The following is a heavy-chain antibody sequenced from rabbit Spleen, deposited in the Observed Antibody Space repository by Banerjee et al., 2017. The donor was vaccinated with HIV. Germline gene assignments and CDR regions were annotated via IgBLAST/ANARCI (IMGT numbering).Heavy chain of an antibody. D-gene: IGHD1-1*01. V-gene: IGHV1S45*01. CDR3: ARDLVAVIGWNFNL. J-gene: IGHJ4*01. CDR2: INTATGKA. CDR1: GFSFSDRDV. Sequence: EQLVESGGGLVQPAGSLTLTCKASGFSFSDRDVMCWVRQAPGKGLKWIACINTATGKAVYASWAKGRFTISRTSSTTVTLRMTSLTAADTATYFCARDLVAVIGWNFNLWGQGTLVTVS.